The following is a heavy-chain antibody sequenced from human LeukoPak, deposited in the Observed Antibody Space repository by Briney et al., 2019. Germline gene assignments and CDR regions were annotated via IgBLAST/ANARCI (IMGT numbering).Heavy chain of an antibody. CDR3: ARPAEATGYAEYFQH. CDR1: GGSISSSSYY. J-gene: IGHJ1*01. D-gene: IGHD5-12*01. Sequence: SETLSLTCTVSGGSISSSSYYWGWLRQPPGKGLEWIGSIYYSGSTYYNPSLKSRVTISVDTSKNQFSLKLSSVTAADTAVYYCARPAEATGYAEYFQHWGQGTLVTVSS. CDR2: IYYSGST. V-gene: IGHV4-39*01.